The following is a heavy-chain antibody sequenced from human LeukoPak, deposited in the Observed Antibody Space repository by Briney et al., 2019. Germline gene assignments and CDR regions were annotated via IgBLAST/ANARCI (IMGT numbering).Heavy chain of an antibody. CDR1: GGSISSSSYY. V-gene: IGHV4-39*07. D-gene: IGHD3-10*01. Sequence: SETLSLTCTVSGGSISSSSYYWGWIRQPPGKGLEWIGSIYYSGSTYYNPSLKSRVTISVDTSKNQFSLKLSSVIAADTAVYYCARDAKLGVNYFDYWGQGTLVTVSS. CDR3: ARDAKLGVNYFDY. CDR2: IYYSGST. J-gene: IGHJ4*02.